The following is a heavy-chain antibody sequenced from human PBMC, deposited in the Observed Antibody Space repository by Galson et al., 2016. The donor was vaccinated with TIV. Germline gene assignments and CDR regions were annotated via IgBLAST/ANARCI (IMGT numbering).Heavy chain of an antibody. V-gene: IGHV3-53*01. CDR1: GFTVQRNF. CDR2: IYPDGAT. J-gene: IGHJ4*02. D-gene: IGHD2/OR15-2a*01. CDR3: VRAETPNIADD. Sequence: SLRLSCAASGFTVQRNFMSWVRQAPGKGPEWVSIIYPDGATFYAESMKGRFGISRDTSHNTLSLQINSLRPEDTALYYCVRAETPNIADDWGPGTLVTVPS.